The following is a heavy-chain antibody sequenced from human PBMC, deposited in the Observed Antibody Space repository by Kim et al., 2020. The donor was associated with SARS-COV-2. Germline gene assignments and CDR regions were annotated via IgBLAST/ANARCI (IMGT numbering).Heavy chain of an antibody. V-gene: IGHV3-53*01. J-gene: IGHJ4*02. D-gene: IGHD1-1*01. CDR3: ARRNTPNWSHDY. CDR1: GFTVSDNY. Sequence: GGSLRLSCAASGFTVSDNYMSWVRQAPGKGLEWVSVLYRGGNTYYADSVKGRFTFSRDNSKNTLYLQMNSLKTEDTAVYLCARRNTPNWSHDYWGQGTLVTVSS. CDR2: LYRGGNT.